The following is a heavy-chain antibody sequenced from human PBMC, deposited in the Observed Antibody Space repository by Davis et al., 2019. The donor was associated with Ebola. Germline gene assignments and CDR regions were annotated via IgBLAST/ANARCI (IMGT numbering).Heavy chain of an antibody. CDR3: ARDPSIAAYFDY. Sequence: GESLKISCAASGFTFSSYSMNWVRQAPGKGLEWVSSISSSSSYIYYADSVKGRFTISRDNAKISLYLQMNSLRAEDTAVYYCARDPSIAAYFDYWGQGTLVTVSS. CDR2: ISSSSSYI. J-gene: IGHJ4*02. V-gene: IGHV3-21*01. D-gene: IGHD6-6*01. CDR1: GFTFSSYS.